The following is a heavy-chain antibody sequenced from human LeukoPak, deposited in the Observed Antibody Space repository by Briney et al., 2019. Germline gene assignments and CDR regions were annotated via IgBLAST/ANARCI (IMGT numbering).Heavy chain of an antibody. CDR3: ARGAYCGVNCYSSAFDI. CDR2: ISNSGSTI. V-gene: IGHV3-11*01. Sequence: GGSLRLSCAASGFTFSDYYMTWIRQAPGKGLEWFSYISNSGSTIHYADSVKGRFTISRDNAKNSLYLQMNSLRAEDTAVYYCARGAYCGVNCYSSAFDIWGQGTMVTVSS. D-gene: IGHD2-21*02. CDR1: GFTFSDYY. J-gene: IGHJ3*02.